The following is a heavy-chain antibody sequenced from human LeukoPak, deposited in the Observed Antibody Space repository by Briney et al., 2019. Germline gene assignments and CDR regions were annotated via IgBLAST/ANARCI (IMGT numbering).Heavy chain of an antibody. J-gene: IGHJ6*03. CDR2: LNPNSGNT. CDR3: ARGPYYMDV. CDR1: GYSLTSYD. Sequence: ASVKVSCKASGYSLTSYDINWVRQATGQGLEWMGWLNPNSGNTGYAQKFKGRVTMTRDTSISTAYLELSSLRSEDTAVYYCARGPYYMDVWGKGTTVTVSS. V-gene: IGHV1-8*01.